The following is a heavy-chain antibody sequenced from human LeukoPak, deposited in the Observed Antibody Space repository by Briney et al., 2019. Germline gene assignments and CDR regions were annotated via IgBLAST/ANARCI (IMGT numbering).Heavy chain of an antibody. D-gene: IGHD2-2*01. V-gene: IGHV3-74*01. CDR3: ATASRYCSSTSCRDY. CDR2: INSDGSST. J-gene: IGHJ4*02. CDR1: GFTFSSYW. Sequence: PEGSLRLSCAASGFTFSSYWMHWVRQAPGKGLVWVSRINSDGSSTSYADSVKGRFTISRDNAKNTLYLQMNSLRAEDTAVYYCATASRYCSSTSCRDYWGQGTLVTVSS.